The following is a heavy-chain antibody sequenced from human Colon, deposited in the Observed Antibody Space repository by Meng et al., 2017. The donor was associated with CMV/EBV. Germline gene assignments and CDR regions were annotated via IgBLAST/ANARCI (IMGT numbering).Heavy chain of an antibody. CDR3: ARVEGFLEWQNSRAQPYDI. D-gene: IGHD3-3*01. V-gene: IGHV3-21*01. J-gene: IGHJ3*02. Sequence: GESLKISCAASGFNLNTYSMNWLRQAPGRGLEWVASISISSSYIYYADSVKGRFTISRDNSKNTVYMQMNNLRIEDTAVYYCARVEGFLEWQNSRAQPYDIWGQGTMVTVSS. CDR2: ISISSSYI. CDR1: GFNLNTYS.